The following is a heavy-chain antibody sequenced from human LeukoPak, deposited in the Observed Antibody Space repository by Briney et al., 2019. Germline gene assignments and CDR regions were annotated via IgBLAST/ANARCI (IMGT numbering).Heavy chain of an antibody. CDR2: IDGRGSPT. Sequence: SGGSLRLSCAASGFTFSFYAMTWVRQAPGKGLEWVSSIDGRGSPTYYADSVKGRFTISRDNSKNTLYLLLNSLRAEDTAVYYCARFHDFWRWGQGTLVTVSS. J-gene: IGHJ4*02. CDR1: GFTFSFYA. V-gene: IGHV3-23*01. D-gene: IGHD3-3*01. CDR3: ARFHDFWR.